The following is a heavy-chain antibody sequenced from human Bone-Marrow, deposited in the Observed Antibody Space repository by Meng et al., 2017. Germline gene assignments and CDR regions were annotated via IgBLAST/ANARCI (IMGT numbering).Heavy chain of an antibody. V-gene: IGHV3-23*01. CDR3: AKDLGPYAS. CDR2: ISGSGGST. CDR1: GFTFSSYA. D-gene: IGHD3-16*01. Sequence: GESLKISCAASGFTFSSYAMSWVRQAPGKGLEWVSAISGSGGSTYYADSVKGRFTISRDNSKNTLYLQMNSLRAEDMALYYCAKDLGPYASWGQGTLVTVSS. J-gene: IGHJ5*02.